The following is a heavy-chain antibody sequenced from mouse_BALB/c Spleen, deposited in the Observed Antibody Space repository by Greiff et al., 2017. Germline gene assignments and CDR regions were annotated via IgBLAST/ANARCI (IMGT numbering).Heavy chain of an antibody. J-gene: IGHJ2*01. Sequence: EVKVVESGGGLVKPGGSLKLSCAASGFTFSSYAMSWVRQTPEKRLEWVASISSGGSTYYPDSVKGRFTISRDNARNILYLQMSSLRSEDTAMYYCARDGNYYFDYWGQGTTLTVSS. D-gene: IGHD2-1*01. CDR2: ISSGGST. V-gene: IGHV5-6-5*01. CDR1: GFTFSSYA. CDR3: ARDGNYYFDY.